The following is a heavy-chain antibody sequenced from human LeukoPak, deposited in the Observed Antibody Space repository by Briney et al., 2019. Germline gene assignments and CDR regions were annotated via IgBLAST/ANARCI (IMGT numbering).Heavy chain of an antibody. V-gene: IGHV3-48*01. J-gene: IGHJ5*02. CDR1: GLTFSSYS. Sequence: GGSLRLSCAASGLTFSSYSMNWVRQAPGKGLEWVSYISSSSSTIYYADSVKGRFTISRDNAKNSLYLQMNSLRAEDTAVYYCAKDGSSSWYQGSWFDPWGQGTLVTVSS. CDR3: AKDGSSSWYQGSWFDP. CDR2: ISSSSSTI. D-gene: IGHD6-13*01.